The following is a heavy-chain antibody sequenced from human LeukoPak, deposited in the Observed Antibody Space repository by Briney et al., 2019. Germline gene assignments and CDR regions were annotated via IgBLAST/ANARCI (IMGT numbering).Heavy chain of an antibody. Sequence: ASVKVSCKASGYTFTGYYLHWVRQAPGQGLEWMGWINPDSGVTNYAQKFQGRVTMTRDTSISTAYMELSRLRSDDTAVYYCAREREDYYDSSGYFDYWGQGTLVTVSS. CDR1: GYTFTGYY. V-gene: IGHV1-2*02. CDR3: AREREDYYDSSGYFDY. D-gene: IGHD3-22*01. CDR2: INPDSGVT. J-gene: IGHJ4*02.